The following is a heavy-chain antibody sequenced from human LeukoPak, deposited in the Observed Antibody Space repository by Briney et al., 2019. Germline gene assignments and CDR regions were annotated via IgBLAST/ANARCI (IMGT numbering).Heavy chain of an antibody. CDR3: VRDQAGLDY. Sequence: SQTLSLTCAISGDSVSSNSGAWNWIRQSPSRGLEWLGRTYYRSKWYNEYAESVKSRINIKPDTSRNQFSLQLNSVTPEDTAVYYRVRDQAGLDYWGQGTLVTVSS. CDR2: TYYRSKWYN. D-gene: IGHD6-13*01. J-gene: IGHJ4*02. CDR1: GDSVSSNSGA. V-gene: IGHV6-1*01.